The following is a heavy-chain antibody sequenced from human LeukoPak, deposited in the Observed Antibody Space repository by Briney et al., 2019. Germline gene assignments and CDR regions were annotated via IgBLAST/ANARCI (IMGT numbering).Heavy chain of an antibody. Sequence: SETPSLTCTVSGGSISSYYWSWIRQPPGKGLEWIGYIYYSGSTNYNPSLKSRVTISVDTSKNQFSLKLSSVTAADTAVYYCARDACSGGSCTVYNWFDPWGQGTLVTVSS. CDR1: GGSISSYY. J-gene: IGHJ5*02. D-gene: IGHD2-15*01. CDR2: IYYSGST. CDR3: ARDACSGGSCTVYNWFDP. V-gene: IGHV4-59*01.